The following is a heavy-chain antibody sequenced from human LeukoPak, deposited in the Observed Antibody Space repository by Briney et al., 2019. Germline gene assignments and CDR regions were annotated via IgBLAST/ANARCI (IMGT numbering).Heavy chain of an antibody. D-gene: IGHD4-23*01. CDR2: IIPIFGTP. V-gene: IGHV1-69*13. CDR1: GGTFSSNA. CDR3: ARGWLAETTVVTPYNY. Sequence: GASVKVSCKASGGTFSSNAISWVRQAPGQGLEWMGGIIPIFGTPNYAQKFQGRVTITADESTSTAYMELSSLGSEDTAVYYCARGWLAETTVVTPYNYWGQGTLVTVSS. J-gene: IGHJ4*02.